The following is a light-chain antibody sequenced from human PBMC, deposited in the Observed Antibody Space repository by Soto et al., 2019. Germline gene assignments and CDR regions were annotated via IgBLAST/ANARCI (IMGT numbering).Light chain of an antibody. CDR3: QQLNSYPLT. Sequence: IQMTQSPPSLSATVGDRVTITCRASRSISDCLNWYKQKPGKAPKLLIYAASTLQSGVPSRFSGSGSGTDFTLTISSLQPEDFATYYCQQLNSYPLTFGGGTKVDIK. CDR2: AAS. J-gene: IGKJ4*01. V-gene: IGKV1-39*01. CDR1: RSISDC.